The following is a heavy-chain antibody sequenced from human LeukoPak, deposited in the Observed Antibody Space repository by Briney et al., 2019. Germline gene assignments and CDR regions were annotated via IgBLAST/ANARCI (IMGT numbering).Heavy chain of an antibody. V-gene: IGHV4-59*01. CDR1: DGSISSYY. Sequence: SETLSLTCTVSDGSISSYYWSWIRQPPGKGLEWIGYIYYSGSTNYNPSLKSRVTISVDTSKNQFSLKLSSVTAADTAVYYCASTSSSWYNYYYYYMDVWGKGTTVTVSS. J-gene: IGHJ6*03. CDR3: ASTSSSWYNYYYYYMDV. D-gene: IGHD6-13*01. CDR2: IYYSGST.